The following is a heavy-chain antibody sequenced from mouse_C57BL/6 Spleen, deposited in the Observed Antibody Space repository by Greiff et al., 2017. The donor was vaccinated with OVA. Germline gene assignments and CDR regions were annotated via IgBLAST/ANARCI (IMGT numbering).Heavy chain of an antibody. Sequence: VQLQESGAELVKPGASVKMSCKASGYTFTSYWITWVKQRPGQGLAWIGDIYPGSGSTNYNEKFKSKATLTVDTSSSTAYMQLSSLTSEDSAVYYCARDSSGYFDYWGQGTTLTVSS. CDR1: GYTFTSYW. CDR2: IYPGSGST. D-gene: IGHD3-2*02. J-gene: IGHJ2*01. V-gene: IGHV1-55*01. CDR3: ARDSSGYFDY.